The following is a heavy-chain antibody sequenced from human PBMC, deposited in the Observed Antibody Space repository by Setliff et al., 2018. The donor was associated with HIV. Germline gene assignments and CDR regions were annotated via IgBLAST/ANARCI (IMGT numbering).Heavy chain of an antibody. CDR1: GGSISSYY. V-gene: IGHV4-4*08. CDR2: IYTSGST. Sequence: NPSETLSLTCTVSGGSISSYYWSWIRQPPGKGLEWIGYIYTSGSTNYNPSLKSRVTISVDTSKNQFSLKLSSVTAADTAVYYCARGGRSTVTQWAWFDPWGQGTLVTVSS. J-gene: IGHJ5*02. D-gene: IGHD4-17*01. CDR3: ARGGRSTVTQWAWFDP.